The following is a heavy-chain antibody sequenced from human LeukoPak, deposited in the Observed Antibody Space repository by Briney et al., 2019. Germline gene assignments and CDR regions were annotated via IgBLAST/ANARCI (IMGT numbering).Heavy chain of an antibody. CDR3: AKDSSGYYYEYYFGY. Sequence: GGSLRLSCAASGFTFSSYAMSWVRQAPGKGLEWVSAISGSGGSAYYADSVKGRFTISRDNSKNTLYLQMNRLRAEDPAVYYCAKDSSGYYYEYYFGYWGQGTLVTVSS. CDR2: ISGSGGSA. D-gene: IGHD3-22*01. CDR1: GFTFSSYA. V-gene: IGHV3-23*01. J-gene: IGHJ4*02.